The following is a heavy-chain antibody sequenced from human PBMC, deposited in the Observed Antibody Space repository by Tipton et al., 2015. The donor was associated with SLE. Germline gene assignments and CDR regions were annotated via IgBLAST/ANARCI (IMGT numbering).Heavy chain of an antibody. J-gene: IGHJ6*02. CDR1: GASVSSFC. CDR3: ARQRLRLLSPLDA. CDR2: VCNSVST. V-gene: IGHV4-59*08. Sequence: TLSLTCTVSGASVSSFCWNWIRQSPGKGLERIACVCNSVSTNYDPSLKSRGTISVDTPKNHFSLELTSVTAADTAVYYCARQRLRLLSPLDAWGQGTTVTVS. D-gene: IGHD3-10*01.